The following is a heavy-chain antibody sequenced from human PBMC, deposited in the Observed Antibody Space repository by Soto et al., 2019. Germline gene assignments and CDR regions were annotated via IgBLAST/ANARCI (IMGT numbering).Heavy chain of an antibody. V-gene: IGHV3-21*06. CDR3: ARESEDLTSNFDY. J-gene: IGHJ4*02. CDR2: ISSTTNYI. Sequence: KPGGSLRLSCAASGFNFTRYSMNWVRQAPGKGLEWVSSISSTTNYIYYGDSMKGRFTISRDNAKNSLYLEMNSLRAEDTAVYYCARESEDLTSNFDYWGQGTLVTVSS. CDR1: GFNFTRYS.